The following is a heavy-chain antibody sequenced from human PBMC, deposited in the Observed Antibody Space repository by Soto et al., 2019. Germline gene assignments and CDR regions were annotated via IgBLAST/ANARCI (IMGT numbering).Heavy chain of an antibody. V-gene: IGHV3-7*03. D-gene: IGHD3-16*01. CDR2: IKQDGSEK. CDR1: GFTFSSYW. CDR3: ARDDMITFGASGSEAFDI. Sequence: EVQLVESGGGLVQPGGSLRLSCAASGFTFSSYWMSWVRQAPGKGLEWVANIKQDGSEKYYVYSVKGRFTISRDNAKNSLYLQMHSLRAEDTAVYYWARDDMITFGASGSEAFDIWGQGTMVTVSS. J-gene: IGHJ3*02.